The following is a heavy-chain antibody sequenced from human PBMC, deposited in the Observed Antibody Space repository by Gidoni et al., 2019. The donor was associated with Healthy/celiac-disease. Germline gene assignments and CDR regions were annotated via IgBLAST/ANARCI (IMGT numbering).Heavy chain of an antibody. CDR1: GFTFSSYA. J-gene: IGHJ3*02. Sequence: EVQLLESGGGLVPPGGSLRISCAASGFTFSSYAMSWDRQAPGKGPEWVSAISGSGGSTYYADSVKGRFTISRDNSKNTLYLQMNSLRAEDTAVYYCAKDVEDITMIVVVIRVGDAFDIWGQGTMVTVSS. CDR2: ISGSGGST. CDR3: AKDVEDITMIVVVIRVGDAFDI. V-gene: IGHV3-23*01. D-gene: IGHD3-22*01.